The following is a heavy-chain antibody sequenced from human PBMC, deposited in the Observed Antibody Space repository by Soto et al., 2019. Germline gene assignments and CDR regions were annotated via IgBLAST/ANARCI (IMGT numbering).Heavy chain of an antibody. Sequence: QVQLVESGGGVVQPGRSLRLSCAASGFTFSSYAMHWVRQAPGKGLEWVAVISYDGSNKYYADSVKGRFTISRDNSKNTLYLQMNSLRAEDTAVYYCARDLSIVVVTAIHNAFDIWGQGTMVTVSS. D-gene: IGHD2-21*02. CDR3: ARDLSIVVVTAIHNAFDI. CDR2: ISYDGSNK. V-gene: IGHV3-30-3*01. CDR1: GFTFSSYA. J-gene: IGHJ3*02.